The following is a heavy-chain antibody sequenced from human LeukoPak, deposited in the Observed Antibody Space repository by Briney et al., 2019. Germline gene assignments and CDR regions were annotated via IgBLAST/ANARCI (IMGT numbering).Heavy chain of an antibody. J-gene: IGHJ6*03. Sequence: SETLSLTCTVSGGSISSYYWSWIRQPPGKGLEWIGYIYYSGSTNYNPSLKSRVIISVDTSKNQFSLKLSSVTAADTAVYYCARVEEGYGSGRRENYYYYMDVWGKGTTVTISS. V-gene: IGHV4-59*01. D-gene: IGHD3-10*01. CDR2: IYYSGST. CDR3: ARVEEGYGSGRRENYYYYMDV. CDR1: GGSISSYY.